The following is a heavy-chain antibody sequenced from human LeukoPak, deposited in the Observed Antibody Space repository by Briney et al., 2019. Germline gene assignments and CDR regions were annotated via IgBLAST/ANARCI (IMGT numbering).Heavy chain of an antibody. V-gene: IGHV3-9*01. D-gene: IGHD6-19*01. CDR3: ARSLGGSSGFDY. CDR1: GFTFDDYA. CDR2: ISWSSGSI. Sequence: GGSLRLSCAASGFTFDDYAMHWVRQAPGKGLEWVSGISWSSGSIGYADSVKGRFTISRDNAKNSLYLQMNSLRAEDTALYYCARSLGGSSGFDYWGQGTLVTVSS. J-gene: IGHJ4*02.